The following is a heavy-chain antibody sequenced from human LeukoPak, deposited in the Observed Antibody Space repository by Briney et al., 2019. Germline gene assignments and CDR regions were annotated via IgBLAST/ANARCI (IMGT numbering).Heavy chain of an antibody. J-gene: IGHJ4*02. D-gene: IGHD2-15*01. CDR2: ISAYNGNT. Sequence: GASVKVSCKASGYTFTSYGISWVRQAPGQGLERMGWISAYNGNTNYAQKFQGRVTMTTDTSTSTAYMELWSLRSDDTAVYYCARDGRPYSSLDYWGQGTLVTVSS. V-gene: IGHV1-18*01. CDR3: ARDGRPYSSLDY. CDR1: GYTFTSYG.